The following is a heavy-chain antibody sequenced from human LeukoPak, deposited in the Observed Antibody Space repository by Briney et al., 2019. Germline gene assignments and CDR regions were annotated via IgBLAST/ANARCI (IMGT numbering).Heavy chain of an antibody. Sequence: ASETLSLTCTVSGGSISSYYWSWIRQPPGKGLEWIGYIYYSGSTNYNPSLKSRVTISVDTSKNQFSLKLSSVTAADTAVYYCASLATVYGSGSYANDYWGQGTLVTVSS. CDR2: IYYSGST. J-gene: IGHJ4*02. V-gene: IGHV4-59*01. CDR1: GGSISSYY. D-gene: IGHD3-10*01. CDR3: ASLATVYGSGSYANDY.